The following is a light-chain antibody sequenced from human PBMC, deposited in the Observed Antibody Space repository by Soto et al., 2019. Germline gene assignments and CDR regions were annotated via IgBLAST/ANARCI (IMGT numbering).Light chain of an antibody. J-gene: IGKJ1*01. CDR3: QQYGSSPWT. CDR1: QSVSRN. V-gene: IGKV3-20*01. Sequence: EIVMTQSPATLSVSPGERVTLFCRASQSVSRNLAWHQQKPGQAPRLLIYGVSTRATGVPARFSGSGSGTDFTLTISRLEPEDSAVYYCQQYGSSPWTFGQGTKVDIK. CDR2: GVS.